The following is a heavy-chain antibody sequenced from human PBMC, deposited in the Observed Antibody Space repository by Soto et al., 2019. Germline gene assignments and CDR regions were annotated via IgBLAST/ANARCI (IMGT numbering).Heavy chain of an antibody. CDR3: ATRYSSSSAVGY. J-gene: IGHJ4*02. CDR1: GGSFSGYY. V-gene: IGHV4-34*01. Sequence: SETLSLTCAVYGGSFSGYYWSWIRQPPGKGLEWIGEINHSGSTNYNPSLKSRVTISVDTSKNQSSLKLSSVTAADTAVYYCATRYSSSSAVGYWGQGTLVTVS. D-gene: IGHD6-6*01. CDR2: INHSGST.